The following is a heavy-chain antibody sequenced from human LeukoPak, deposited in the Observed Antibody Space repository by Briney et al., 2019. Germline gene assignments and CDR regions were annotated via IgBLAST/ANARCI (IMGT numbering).Heavy chain of an antibody. V-gene: IGHV3-23*01. CDR3: ANLYSSGWNYFDY. Sequence: PGGSLRLSCAASGFTFSSYAMSWVRQAPGMGLEWVSAVSGSGGSTYYADSVKGRFTISRDNSKNTLYLQMNSLRAEDTAVYYCANLYSSGWNYFDYWGQGTLVTVSS. D-gene: IGHD6-19*01. CDR2: VSGSGGST. CDR1: GFTFSSYA. J-gene: IGHJ4*02.